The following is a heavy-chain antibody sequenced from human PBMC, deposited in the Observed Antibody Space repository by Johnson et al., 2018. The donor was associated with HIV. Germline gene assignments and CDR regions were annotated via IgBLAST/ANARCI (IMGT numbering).Heavy chain of an antibody. CDR3: AKDQHYYDSRNGGAFDI. CDR1: GFTFSSYG. Sequence: MLLVESGGGVVQPGRSLRLSCAASGFTFSSYGMHWVRQAPGKGLEWVAVIWYDGSNKYYADSVKGRFTISRDNSKNTLYLQMNSLRAEDTAVYYCAKDQHYYDSRNGGAFDIWGQGEMVTVSS. V-gene: IGHV3-33*06. CDR2: IWYDGSNK. D-gene: IGHD3-22*01. J-gene: IGHJ3*02.